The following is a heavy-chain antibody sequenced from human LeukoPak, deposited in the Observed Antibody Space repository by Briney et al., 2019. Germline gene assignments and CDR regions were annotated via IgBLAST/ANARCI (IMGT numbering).Heavy chain of an antibody. D-gene: IGHD5-24*01. CDR3: ASSMAYNCLDY. J-gene: IGHJ4*02. CDR1: GFTFSYFE. Sequence: PAGSLRLSCAASGFTFSYFEMNWVRQAPGKGLEWLSYISLSGSTIYYADSVKGRFTISRDNAKNTLYLQMNSLRPEDTAVYYCASSMAYNCLDYWGQGTLVTVSS. CDR2: ISLSGSTI. V-gene: IGHV3-48*03.